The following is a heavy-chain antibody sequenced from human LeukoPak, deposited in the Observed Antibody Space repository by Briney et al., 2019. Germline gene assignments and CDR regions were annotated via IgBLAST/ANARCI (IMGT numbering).Heavy chain of an antibody. V-gene: IGHV1-2*02. CDR1: GYTFTGYY. CDR2: INPNSGGT. Sequence: GASVKVSCKASGYTFTGYYMHWVRQAPGQGLEWMGWINPNSGGTNYAQKSQGRVTMTRDTSISTAYMELSRLRSDDTAVYYCAREGVAQWLAIDHFDYWGQGTLVTVSS. D-gene: IGHD6-19*01. CDR3: AREGVAQWLAIDHFDY. J-gene: IGHJ4*02.